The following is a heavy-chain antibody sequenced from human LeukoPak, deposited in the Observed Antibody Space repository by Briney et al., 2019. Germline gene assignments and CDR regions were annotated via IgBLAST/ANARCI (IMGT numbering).Heavy chain of an antibody. Sequence: ETLSLTCTVSGGSISSSSFYWGWVRQAAGKGLEWVSSISGSGGSTYYADSVKGRFTISRDSSKNMLYLQMNILRAEDTAIYYCAKDGIDSGDPNGFDPWGQGTLVTVSS. D-gene: IGHD3-10*01. J-gene: IGHJ5*02. V-gene: IGHV3-23*01. CDR1: GGSISSSS. CDR3: AKDGIDSGDPNGFDP. CDR2: ISGSGGST.